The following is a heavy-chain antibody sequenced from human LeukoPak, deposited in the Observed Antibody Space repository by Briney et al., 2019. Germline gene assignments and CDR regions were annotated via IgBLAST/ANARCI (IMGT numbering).Heavy chain of an antibody. CDR3: AKGGYSYGYPFDY. V-gene: IGHV3-23*01. CDR2: ISGSGGST. J-gene: IGHJ4*02. D-gene: IGHD5-18*01. Sequence: GGSLRLSCAASGFIFSSYAMSWVRQAPGKGLEWVSAISGSGGSTYYADSVKGRFTISRDNSKNTLYLQMNSLRAEDTAVYYCAKGGYSYGYPFDYWGQGTLVTVSS. CDR1: GFIFSSYA.